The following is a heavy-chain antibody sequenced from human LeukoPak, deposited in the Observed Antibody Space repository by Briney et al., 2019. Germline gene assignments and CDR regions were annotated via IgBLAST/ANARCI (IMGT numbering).Heavy chain of an antibody. CDR2: IIPIFGTA. D-gene: IGHD1-26*01. V-gene: IGHV1-69*01. CDR1: GGTFSSYA. J-gene: IGHJ4*02. Sequence: GASVKASWQASGGTFSSYAVSWVRQAPGHGREWMGGIIPIFGTANYAQKFQGRVTITADESTSTADMELSGLRSEDTAGYYCARESGSPTGLPLDYWGQGTLVTVSS. CDR3: ARESGSPTGLPLDY.